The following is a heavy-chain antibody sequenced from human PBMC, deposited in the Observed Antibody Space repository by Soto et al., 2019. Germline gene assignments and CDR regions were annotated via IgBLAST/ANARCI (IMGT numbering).Heavy chain of an antibody. CDR2: IIPITATA. V-gene: IGHV1-69*01. Sequence: QVQLVQSGAEVKKPGSSVKVSCKASGGTFGSYAISWVRQAPGQGLEWMGGIIPITATANYAQKFQGRVTIRADESTSTASMQLSSLRSEDTAVYYCARSQGSSTSLEIYYYYYYGMDVWGQGTTVTVSS. D-gene: IGHD2-2*01. J-gene: IGHJ6*02. CDR1: GGTFGSYA. CDR3: ARSQGSSTSLEIYYYYYYGMDV.